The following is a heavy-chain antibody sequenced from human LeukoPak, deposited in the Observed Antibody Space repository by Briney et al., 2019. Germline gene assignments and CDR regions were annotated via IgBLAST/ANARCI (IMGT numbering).Heavy chain of an antibody. CDR2: IYYSGIT. V-gene: IGHV4-39*07. D-gene: IGHD6-13*01. J-gene: IGHJ4*02. Sequence: SETLSLTCTVSGGSISSSSYYWGWIRQPPGKGLEWIGSIYYSGITYYNPSLKSRVTISVDTSKNQFSLKLSSVTAADTAVYYCARQEGIAAARWGQGTLVTVSS. CDR3: ARQEGIAAAR. CDR1: GGSISSSSYY.